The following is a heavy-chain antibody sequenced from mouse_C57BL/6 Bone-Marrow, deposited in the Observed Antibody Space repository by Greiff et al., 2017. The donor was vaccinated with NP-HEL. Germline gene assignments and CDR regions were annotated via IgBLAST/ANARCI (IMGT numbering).Heavy chain of an antibody. CDR1: GYTFTSYW. CDR2: IDPSDSYT. J-gene: IGHJ2*01. D-gene: IGHD2-5*01. CDR3: ARYYSNGDY. Sequence: QVQLKQPGAELVKPGASVKLSCKASGYTFTSYWMQWVKQRPGQGLEWIGEIDPSDSYTNSNQKFKGKATLTVDTSSSTAYMQLSSLTSEDSAVYYCARYYSNGDYWGQGTTLTVSS. V-gene: IGHV1-50*01.